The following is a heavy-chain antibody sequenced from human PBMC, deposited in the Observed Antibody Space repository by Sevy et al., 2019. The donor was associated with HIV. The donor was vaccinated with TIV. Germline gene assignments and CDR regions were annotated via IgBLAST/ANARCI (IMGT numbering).Heavy chain of an antibody. CDR1: GFTFGDYA. CDR3: TRAPPAPGWYDFWSCYYGDRTMDTFDI. D-gene: IGHD3-3*01. Sequence: GGSLRLSCTASGFTFGDYAMSWFRQAPGKGLEWVGFIRSKAYGGTTEYAGSVKGRFTISRHDSKSIAYLQMNSLKTEETAVYYCTRAPPAPGWYDFWSCYYGDRTMDTFDIWGQGTMVTVSS. V-gene: IGHV3-49*03. CDR2: IRSKAYGGTT. J-gene: IGHJ3*02.